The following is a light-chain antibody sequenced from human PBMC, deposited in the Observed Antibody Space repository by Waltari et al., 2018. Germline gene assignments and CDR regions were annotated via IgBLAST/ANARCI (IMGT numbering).Light chain of an antibody. CDR2: EGS. J-gene: IGLJ3*02. CDR3: CSYTAGSTWV. Sequence: QSALTQPASVSGSPGQSITIPCTGTSSDVGSYNLFSWYQQHPGKAPKLMIYEGSKRPSGVSNRFSGSKSGNTASLTISGLQAEDEADYYCCSYTAGSTWVFGGGTKLTVL. V-gene: IGLV2-23*01. CDR1: SSDVGSYNL.